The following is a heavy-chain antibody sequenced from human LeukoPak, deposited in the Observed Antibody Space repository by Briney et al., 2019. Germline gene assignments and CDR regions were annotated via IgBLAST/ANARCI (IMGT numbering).Heavy chain of an antibody. D-gene: IGHD4-23*01. Sequence: SQTLSLTCTVSGGSISSGGYYWSWIRQHPGKGLEWIGSIYYSGSTNYNPSLQGRVTISLDTSRNQFSLKLSSVTAADTAVYYCASGGNDPLFDYWGQGTLVTVSS. J-gene: IGHJ4*02. V-gene: IGHV4-31*03. CDR2: IYYSGST. CDR3: ASGGNDPLFDY. CDR1: GGSISSGGYY.